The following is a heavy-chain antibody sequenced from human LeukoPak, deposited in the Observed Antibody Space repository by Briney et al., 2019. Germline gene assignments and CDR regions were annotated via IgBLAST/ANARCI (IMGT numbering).Heavy chain of an antibody. CDR1: GYTFTGYY. V-gene: IGHV1-2*02. Sequence: GASVKVSCKASGYTFTGYYMHWVRQAPGQGLEWMGWINPNSGGTNYAQKFQGRVTMTRDTSISTAYMELSRLRSDDTAVYYCAKDPYDYGDFLVYFDYWGQGTLVTVSS. D-gene: IGHD4-17*01. J-gene: IGHJ4*02. CDR3: AKDPYDYGDFLVYFDY. CDR2: INPNSGGT.